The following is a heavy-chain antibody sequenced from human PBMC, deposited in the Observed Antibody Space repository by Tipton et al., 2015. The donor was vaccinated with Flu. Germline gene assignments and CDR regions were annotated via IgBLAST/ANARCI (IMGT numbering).Heavy chain of an antibody. V-gene: IGHV4-59*01. CDR3: ARGVSGGYSYGYYFDY. Sequence: GLVKPSETLSLICRVSGGSISTYHWSWIRQPPGKGLEWIGCLYYSGSTNYNPSLKSRVTISVDTSKNQFSLKLSSVTAADTAVYYCARGVSGGYSYGYYFDYWGQGTLVTVSS. J-gene: IGHJ4*02. CDR1: GGSISTYH. D-gene: IGHD5-18*01. CDR2: LYYSGST.